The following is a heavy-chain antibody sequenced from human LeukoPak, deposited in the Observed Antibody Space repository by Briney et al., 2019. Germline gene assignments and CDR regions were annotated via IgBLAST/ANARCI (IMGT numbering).Heavy chain of an antibody. J-gene: IGHJ4*02. Sequence: PSETLSLTCAVYGGSFSGYYWSWIRQPPGKGLEWIGEINHSGSTNYNPSLKSRVTISVDTSKNQFSLKLSSVTAADTAVYYCARVGSFGVVNKGPFGYWGQGTLDTVSS. CDR2: INHSGST. D-gene: IGHD3-3*01. CDR3: ARVGSFGVVNKGPFGY. V-gene: IGHV4-34*01. CDR1: GGSFSGYY.